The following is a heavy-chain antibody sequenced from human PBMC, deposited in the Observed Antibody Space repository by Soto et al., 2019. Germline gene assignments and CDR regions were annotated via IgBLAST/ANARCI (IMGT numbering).Heavy chain of an antibody. CDR2: ISYDGRNQ. V-gene: IGHV3-30*18. CDR3: AKGGSSSAGYFDY. CDR1: GFTLSGYG. Sequence: QVQVVESGGGVVQPGRSLRLSCAASGFTLSGYGMHWVRQAPGKGLEWVAVISYDGRNQYYADSVKGRFTVSRDNSKSTLYLQMDSLGVEDSAVYYCAKGGSSSAGYFDYWGQGTLVTVSS. D-gene: IGHD6-13*01. J-gene: IGHJ4*02.